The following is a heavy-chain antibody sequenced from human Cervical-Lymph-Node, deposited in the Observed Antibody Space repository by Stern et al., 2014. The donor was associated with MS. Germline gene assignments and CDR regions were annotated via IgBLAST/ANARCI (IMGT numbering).Heavy chain of an antibody. CDR2: ISGYNGDT. CDR1: GYTFSIYG. CDR3: ARRLISMAGWDY. D-gene: IGHD6-19*01. V-gene: IGHV1-18*01. Sequence: QVQLVQSGPEVKKPGASVKVSCKTSGYTFSIYGISWVRQAPGQGLEWMGWISGYNGDTRYAPKLQGRVTLTADTSTGTVYMELRSLEADDTAVYYCARRLISMAGWDYWGQGTLVTVSS. J-gene: IGHJ4*02.